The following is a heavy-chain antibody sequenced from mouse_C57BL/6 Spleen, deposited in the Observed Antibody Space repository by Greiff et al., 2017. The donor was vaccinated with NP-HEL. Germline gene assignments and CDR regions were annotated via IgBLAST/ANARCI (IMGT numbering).Heavy chain of an antibody. CDR1: GYTFTSYG. CDR3: ARRNWDYYFDY. Sequence: QVHVKQSGAELARPGASVKLSCKASGYTFTSYGISWVKQRTGQGLEWIGEIYPRSGNTYYNEKFKGKATLTADKSSSTAYMELRSLTSEDSAVYFCARRNWDYYFDYWGQGTTLTVSS. CDR2: IYPRSGNT. V-gene: IGHV1-81*01. D-gene: IGHD4-1*01. J-gene: IGHJ2*01.